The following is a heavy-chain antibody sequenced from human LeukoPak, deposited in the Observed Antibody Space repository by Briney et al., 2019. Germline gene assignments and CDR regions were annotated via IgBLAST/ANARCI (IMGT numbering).Heavy chain of an antibody. V-gene: IGHV3-30*02. CDR3: AKDEAQYFQH. CDR2: IRNDDGSNK. Sequence: GGSLRLSCAASGFTFSNYGMHWVRQAPGKGLEWVAFIRNDDGSNKYYADSVKGRFTISRDHSKNTAHLKINSLRVEDTAVYYCAKDEAQYFQHWGQGTLVTVSA. CDR1: GFTFSNYG. J-gene: IGHJ1*01.